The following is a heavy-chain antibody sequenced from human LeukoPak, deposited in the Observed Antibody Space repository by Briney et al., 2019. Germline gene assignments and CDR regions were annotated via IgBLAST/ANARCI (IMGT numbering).Heavy chain of an antibody. CDR2: INAGNGNT. CDR1: GYTFTSYA. J-gene: IGHJ5*02. Sequence: ASVKVSCKASGYTFTSYAMHWVRQAPGQRLEWMGWINAGNGNTKYSQKFQGRVTITRDTSASTAYMELSSLRSEDTAVYYCARDCYGYSNYVWFDPWGQGTLVTVSS. D-gene: IGHD4-11*01. CDR3: ARDCYGYSNYVWFDP. V-gene: IGHV1-3*01.